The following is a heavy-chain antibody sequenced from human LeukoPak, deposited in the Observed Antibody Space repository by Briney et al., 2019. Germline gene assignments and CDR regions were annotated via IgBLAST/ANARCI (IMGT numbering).Heavy chain of an antibody. CDR3: AREGVAAADTYFDY. CDR1: GFTFSSYW. CDR2: INSDGSST. V-gene: IGHV3-74*01. Sequence: GGSLRLSCAASGFTFSSYWMHWVRQAPGKGLVWVSRINSDGSSTSYADSVKGRFTISRDNAKNTLYLQMNSLRAEDTAVYYCAREGVAAADTYFDYWGQGTLVTVSS. D-gene: IGHD6-13*01. J-gene: IGHJ4*02.